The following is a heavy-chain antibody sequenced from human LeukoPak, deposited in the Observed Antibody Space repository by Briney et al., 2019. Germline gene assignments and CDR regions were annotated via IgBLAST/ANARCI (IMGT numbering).Heavy chain of an antibody. CDR2: INNEGIIT. J-gene: IGHJ4*02. CDR1: GFSFSRYW. CDR3: AGGGSIEVAGY. Sequence: GGSLRLSCAASGFSFSRYWMHWVRQAPGKGLVWVSRINNEGIITHYADSVKGRFTISRDNAKNTLYLHMNSLRVEDTAVYYCAGGGSIEVAGYWGQGSLVTVSS. D-gene: IGHD6-19*01. V-gene: IGHV3-74*01.